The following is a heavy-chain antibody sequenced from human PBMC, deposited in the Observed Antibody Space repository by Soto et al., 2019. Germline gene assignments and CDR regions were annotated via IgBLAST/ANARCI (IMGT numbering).Heavy chain of an antibody. J-gene: IGHJ6*02. Sequence: GASVKVSCKASGYTFTSYGISWVRQAPGQGLERMGWISAYNGNTNYAQKLQGRVTMTTDTSTSTAYMELRSLRSDDTAVYYCARVHGSGSYRLPYYYYGMDVWGQGTTVTVSS. CDR3: ARVHGSGSYRLPYYYYGMDV. CDR1: GYTFTSYG. D-gene: IGHD3-10*01. CDR2: ISAYNGNT. V-gene: IGHV1-18*01.